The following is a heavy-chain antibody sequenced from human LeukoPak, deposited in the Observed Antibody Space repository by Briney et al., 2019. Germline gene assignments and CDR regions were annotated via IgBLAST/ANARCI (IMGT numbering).Heavy chain of an antibody. CDR2: ISSSGSTI. CDR3: ARDVWDIAAAGTVWFDP. CDR1: GFTFSSYE. V-gene: IGHV3-48*03. J-gene: IGHJ5*02. D-gene: IGHD6-13*01. Sequence: PGGSLRLSCAASGFTFSSYEMNWVRQAPGKGLEWVSYISSSGSTIYYADSVKGRFTISRDNAKNSLYLQMNSLRAEDTAVYYCARDVWDIAAAGTVWFDPWGQRTLVTVSS.